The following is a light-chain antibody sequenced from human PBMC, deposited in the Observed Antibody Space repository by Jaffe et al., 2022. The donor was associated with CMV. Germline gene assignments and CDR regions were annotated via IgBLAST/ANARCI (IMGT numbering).Light chain of an antibody. V-gene: IGLV1-51*02. CDR3: ATWDTSLGVV. CDR1: SSNIGNNY. J-gene: IGLJ3*02. Sequence: QSVLTQPPSVSAAPGQKVTISCSGSSSNIGNNYVSWYQQLPGTAPKLLVYETNKRPSGIPDRFSGSKSGTSATLGITGLQTGDEANYYCATWDTSLGVVFGGGTKLTVL. CDR2: ETN.